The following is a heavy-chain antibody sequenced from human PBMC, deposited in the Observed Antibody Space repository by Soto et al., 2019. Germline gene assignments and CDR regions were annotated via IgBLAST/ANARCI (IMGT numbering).Heavy chain of an antibody. J-gene: IGHJ6*02. CDR1: GGPMNNYY. D-gene: IGHD3-10*01. V-gene: IGHV4-59*08. CDR2: MGSNGFT. CDR3: ARQGFGELHGLVDV. Sequence: QVQLQESGPGLVKPSETLSLTCTISGGPMNNYYCSWFRQPRGQGLERIGYMGSNGFTRYNPSLRSRVAISLDTAKNQFSLILSSVTAADSALYSCARQGFGELHGLVDVWGQGITVTVSS.